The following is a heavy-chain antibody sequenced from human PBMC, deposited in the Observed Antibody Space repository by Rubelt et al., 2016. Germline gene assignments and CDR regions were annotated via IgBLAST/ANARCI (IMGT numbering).Heavy chain of an antibody. CDR1: GGTFSSYA. J-gene: IGHJ4*02. CDR3: ARLSIFEDTAMVMSDY. D-gene: IGHD5-18*01. Sequence: QVQLVQSGAEVKKPGASVKVSCKASGGTFSSYAISWVRQAPGQGLEWMGGIIPIFGTANYAQKFQGTVTITADESTSTAYMELSSLRSEDTAVYYCARLSIFEDTAMVMSDYWGQGTLVTVSS. V-gene: IGHV1-69*13. CDR2: IIPIFGTA.